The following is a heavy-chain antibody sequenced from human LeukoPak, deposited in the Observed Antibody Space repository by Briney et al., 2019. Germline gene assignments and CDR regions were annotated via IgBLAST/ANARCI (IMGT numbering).Heavy chain of an antibody. V-gene: IGHV1-46*01. CDR1: GYTFTSYY. CDR3: ARDNSVGDNAWWFDP. CDR2: INPTGGST. D-gene: IGHD1-26*01. Sequence: PSASVKVSCKASGYTFTSYYMHWVRQAPGQGLEWMGLINPTGGSTGYAQKFQGRVTVTRDMSTSTDYMELSSLRSEDTAIYYCARDNSVGDNAWWFDPWGQGTLVTVSS. J-gene: IGHJ5*02.